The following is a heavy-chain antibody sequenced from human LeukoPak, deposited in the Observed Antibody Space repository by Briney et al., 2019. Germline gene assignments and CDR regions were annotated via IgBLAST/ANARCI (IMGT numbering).Heavy chain of an antibody. D-gene: IGHD3-3*01. CDR2: IIPIFGTA. V-gene: IGHV1-69*05. CDR3: ATHQTHYDFWSGYSAPLDY. J-gene: IGHJ4*02. Sequence: GASVKVSCKASGGTFSSYAISWVRQAPGQGLEWMGRIIPIFGTANYAQKFQGRVTITTDESTSTAYMELSSLRSEDTAVYYCATHQTHYDFWSGYSAPLDYLGQGTLVTVSS. CDR1: GGTFSSYA.